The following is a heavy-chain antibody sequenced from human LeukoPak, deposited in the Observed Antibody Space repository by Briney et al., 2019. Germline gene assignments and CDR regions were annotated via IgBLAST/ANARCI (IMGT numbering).Heavy chain of an antibody. D-gene: IGHD1-20*01. Sequence: ASVTVSCKASGYTFTSYGISLVRQAPRQGLEWIGWVSAYNGNTNYAQKLHGRVTMTTDTSTSTDYMELRSLRSDDTAVYYCARGGNWKTGDWFDPWGQGTLVTVSS. CDR1: GYTFTSYG. V-gene: IGHV1-18*01. CDR2: VSAYNGNT. J-gene: IGHJ5*02. CDR3: ARGGNWKTGDWFDP.